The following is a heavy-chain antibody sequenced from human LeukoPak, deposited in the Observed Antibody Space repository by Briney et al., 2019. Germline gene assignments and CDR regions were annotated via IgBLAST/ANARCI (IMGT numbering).Heavy chain of an antibody. Sequence: GGSLRLSCAASGFTFSSYGMHWVRQAPGKGLEWVAVIWDDGSNKYYADSVKGRFTISRDNSKNTLYLQMNSLRAEDTAVYYCASTSGWYEPIDYWGQGTLVTVSS. D-gene: IGHD6-19*01. CDR1: GFTFSSYG. J-gene: IGHJ4*02. CDR3: ASTSGWYEPIDY. V-gene: IGHV3-33*01. CDR2: IWDDGSNK.